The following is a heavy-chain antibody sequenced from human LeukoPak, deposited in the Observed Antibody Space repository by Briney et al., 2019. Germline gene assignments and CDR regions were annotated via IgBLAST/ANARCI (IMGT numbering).Heavy chain of an antibody. CDR1: GYTFTSYG. CDR2: IGAYNGNT. Sequence: ASVKLSCKASGYTFTSYGISWVRQAPGQGLEWMGWIGAYNGNTNYAQKLQGRVTMTTDTSTSTDYMELRSMRSDDPGVYYCARGQSLLLWFEELLTLAYSGQGTLVTVSS. D-gene: IGHD3-10*01. CDR3: ARGQSLLLWFEELLTLAY. J-gene: IGHJ4*02. V-gene: IGHV1-18*01.